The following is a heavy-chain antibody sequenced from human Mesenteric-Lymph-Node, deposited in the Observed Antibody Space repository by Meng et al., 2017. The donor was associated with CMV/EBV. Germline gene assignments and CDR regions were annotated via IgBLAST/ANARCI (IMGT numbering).Heavy chain of an antibody. Sequence: GESLKISCAASGFTFSSYAMSWVRQAPGKGLEWVAVISYDGSNKYYADSVKGRFTISRDNSKNTLYLQMNSLRAEDTAVYYCARDLRIVVVPAAMGVWGQGTTVTVSS. J-gene: IGHJ6*02. D-gene: IGHD2-2*01. V-gene: IGHV3-30*04. CDR3: ARDLRIVVVPAAMGV. CDR2: ISYDGSNK. CDR1: GFTFSSYA.